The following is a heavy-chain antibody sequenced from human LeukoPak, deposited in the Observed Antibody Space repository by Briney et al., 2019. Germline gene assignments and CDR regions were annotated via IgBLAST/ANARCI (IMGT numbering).Heavy chain of an antibody. J-gene: IGHJ4*02. V-gene: IGHV4-59*01. CDR3: ARAPYYYGSGSYFDY. D-gene: IGHD3-10*01. CDR1: GGSISSYY. Sequence: SETLSLTCTVSGGSISSYYWSWIRQPPGKGLEWIGYIYYSGSTNYNPSLKSRVTISVDTSKNQFSLKLSSVTAADTAVYYCARAPYYYGSGSYFDYWGQGTLVTVSS. CDR2: IYYSGST.